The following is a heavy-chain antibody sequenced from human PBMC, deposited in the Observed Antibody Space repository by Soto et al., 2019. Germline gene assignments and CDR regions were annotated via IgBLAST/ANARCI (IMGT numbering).Heavy chain of an antibody. CDR1: GFSFGAYS. CDR2: IDPSSTEI. Sequence: EVQLVESGGGLVKPGESLRLSCAGSGFSFGAYSLSWFRQAPGKGLELVSSIDPSSTEIHSADSIEGGFIVSRDHARSSLYLPIFSRRVYDTAVYYSSRDCLSGDPREAFDFWGQGPLVTVSS. CDR3: SRDCLSGDPREAFDF. D-gene: IGHD5-12*01. V-gene: IGHV3-21*01. J-gene: IGHJ4*02.